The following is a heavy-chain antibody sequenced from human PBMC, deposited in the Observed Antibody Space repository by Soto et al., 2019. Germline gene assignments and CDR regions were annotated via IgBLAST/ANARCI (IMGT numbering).Heavy chain of an antibody. D-gene: IGHD6-13*01. CDR1: GFTFSIYA. J-gene: IGHJ6*02. Sequence: GGSLRLSCAASGFTFSIYAMSWVRQAPGKGLEWVSAISGSGGSTYYADSVKGRFTISRDNSKNTLYLQMNSLRAEDTAVYYCARSSWYPGYYYYGMDVWGQGTTVTVSS. CDR3: ARSSWYPGYYYYGMDV. V-gene: IGHV3-23*01. CDR2: ISGSGGST.